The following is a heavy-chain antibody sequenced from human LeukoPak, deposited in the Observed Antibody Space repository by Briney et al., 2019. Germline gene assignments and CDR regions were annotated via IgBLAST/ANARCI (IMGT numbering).Heavy chain of an antibody. D-gene: IGHD3-10*01. CDR2: INHSGSA. J-gene: IGHJ4*02. CDR3: AKRLGPGRTIRSFDY. V-gene: IGHV4-34*01. Sequence: SETLSLTCAVYGGSFSGYYWSWIRQPPGKGLEWIGEINHSGSANYNPSLKSRVTISVDTSKNQFSLKLSSVTAADTAVYYCAKRLGPGRTIRSFDYWGQGTLVTVSS. CDR1: GGSFSGYY.